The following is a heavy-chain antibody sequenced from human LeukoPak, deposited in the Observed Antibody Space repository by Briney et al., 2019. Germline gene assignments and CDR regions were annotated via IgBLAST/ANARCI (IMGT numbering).Heavy chain of an antibody. V-gene: IGHV3-48*04. J-gene: IGHJ4*02. Sequence: PGGSLRLSCAASGFTFSSYAMHWVRQAPGKGLEWVAFIDKSGGTTYYADSVKGRFTISRDNAKSSLYLEMNSLRAEDTAVYYCGRGHWGLDYWGQGTLVTVSS. CDR3: GRGHWGLDY. CDR1: GFTFSSYA. D-gene: IGHD7-27*01. CDR2: IDKSGGTT.